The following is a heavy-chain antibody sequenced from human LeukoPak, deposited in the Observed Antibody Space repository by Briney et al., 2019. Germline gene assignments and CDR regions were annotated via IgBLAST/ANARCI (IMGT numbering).Heavy chain of an antibody. CDR1: GGSISSYY. CDR2: IYTSGST. J-gene: IGHJ4*02. D-gene: IGHD6-6*01. CDR3: ARTSLAARFDY. V-gene: IGHV4-4*07. Sequence: SETLSLTCTVSGGSISSYYWSWIRQPAGKGLEWIGRIYTSGSTYYNPSLKSRVTISVDRSKNQFSLKPSSVTAADTAVYYCARTSLAARFDYWGQGTLVTVSS.